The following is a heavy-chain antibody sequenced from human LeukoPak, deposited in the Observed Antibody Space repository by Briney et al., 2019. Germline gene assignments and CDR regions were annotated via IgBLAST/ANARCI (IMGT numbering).Heavy chain of an antibody. CDR3: ARGPAPAAREGWLDP. V-gene: IGHV1-69*13. D-gene: IGHD2-2*01. Sequence: SVKVSCKASGGTFSSYAISWVRQAPGQALEWMGGIIPIFGTANYAQKFQGRVTITADESTSTAYMELSSLRSEDTAVYYCARGPAPAAREGWLDPWGQGTLVTVSS. CDR1: GGTFSSYA. J-gene: IGHJ5*02. CDR2: IIPIFGTA.